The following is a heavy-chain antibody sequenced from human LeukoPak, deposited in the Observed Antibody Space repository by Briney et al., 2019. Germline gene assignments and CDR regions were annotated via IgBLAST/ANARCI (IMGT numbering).Heavy chain of an antibody. CDR2: ISSSSSYT. CDR3: ARDLGDILTGYYTNPYFDS. J-gene: IGHJ4*02. Sequence: NPGGSLRLSCAASGFTFSDYYMSWIRQAPGKGLEWVSYISSSSSYTNYADSVKGRFTISRDNAKNSLYLQMNSLRAEDTAVYYCARDLGDILTGYYTNPYFDSWGQGTLVTVSS. D-gene: IGHD3-9*01. CDR1: GFTFSDYY. V-gene: IGHV3-11*05.